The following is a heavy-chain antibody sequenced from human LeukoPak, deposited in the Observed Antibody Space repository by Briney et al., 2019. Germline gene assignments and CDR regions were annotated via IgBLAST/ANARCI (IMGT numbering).Heavy chain of an antibody. CDR2: IRYDGSNQ. CDR3: AKIEGKYQLANIPEY. J-gene: IGHJ4*02. CDR1: GFTFSYYG. V-gene: IGHV3-30*02. Sequence: GGSLRLSCAASGFTFSYYGMHWVRQAPGKGLEWVAFIRYDGSNQYYTESVKGRFTISRDNSKNTLYLQMNSLRPEDTAVYYCAKIEGKYQLANIPEYWGQGTLVTVSS. D-gene: IGHD2-2*01.